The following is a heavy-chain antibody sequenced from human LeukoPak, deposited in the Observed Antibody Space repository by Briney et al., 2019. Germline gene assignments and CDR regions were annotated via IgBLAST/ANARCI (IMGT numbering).Heavy chain of an antibody. Sequence: SETLSLTCTVSGGSISSYYWSWIRQPPGKGLEWLGYIYYSGSTSYNPSLRSRVTISRDRSKNLFSLDPNSVTAADTAVYYCARDAQEYYRGSGDTLYYYYYMDVWGKGTTVTVSS. CDR2: IYYSGST. CDR3: ARDAQEYYRGSGDTLYYYYYMDV. J-gene: IGHJ6*03. D-gene: IGHD3-10*01. V-gene: IGHV4-59*12. CDR1: GGSISSYY.